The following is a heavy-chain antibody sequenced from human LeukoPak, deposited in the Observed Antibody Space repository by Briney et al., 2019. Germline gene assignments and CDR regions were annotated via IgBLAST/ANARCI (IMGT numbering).Heavy chain of an antibody. J-gene: IGHJ4*02. CDR3: ARDGNYSGSYPYYFDY. CDR2: IIPIFGTA. D-gene: IGHD1-26*01. Sequence: LVKVSCKASGGTFSSYAISWVRQAPGQGLEWMGGIIPIFGTANYAQKFQGRATITADESTSTAYMELSSLRSEDTAVYYRARDGNYSGSYPYYFDYWGQGTLVTVSS. CDR1: GGTFSSYA. V-gene: IGHV1-69*13.